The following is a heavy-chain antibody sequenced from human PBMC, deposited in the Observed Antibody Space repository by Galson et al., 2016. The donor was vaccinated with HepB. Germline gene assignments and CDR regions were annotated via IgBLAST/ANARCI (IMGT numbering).Heavy chain of an antibody. J-gene: IGHJ6*02. CDR3: ARDGLRFLEWLRDGMDV. CDR1: GYSFSSYG. V-gene: IGHV1-18*01. D-gene: IGHD3-3*01. CDR2: ISTFNGYT. Sequence: SVKVSCKASGYSFSSYGISWVRPAPGQGLVWLGWISTFNGYTKYAQKLQGRVTMTTDTSTSTAYMELRSLRSDDTAVYYCARDGLRFLEWLRDGMDVWGQGTTVTVSS.